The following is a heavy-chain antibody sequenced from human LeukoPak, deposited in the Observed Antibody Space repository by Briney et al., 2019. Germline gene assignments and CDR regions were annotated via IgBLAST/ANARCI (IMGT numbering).Heavy chain of an antibody. CDR2: ISGSGGST. J-gene: IGHJ3*02. Sequence: GGSLRLCCAASGFTFSSYAMSWVRQAPGKGLEWVSAISGSGGSTYYADSVKGRFTISRDNSKNTLDLQMNSLRAEDTAVYYCAKGFPMVVTADIDAFDIWGQGTMVTVSS. CDR1: GFTFSSYA. V-gene: IGHV3-23*01. CDR3: AKGFPMVVTADIDAFDI. D-gene: IGHD2-21*02.